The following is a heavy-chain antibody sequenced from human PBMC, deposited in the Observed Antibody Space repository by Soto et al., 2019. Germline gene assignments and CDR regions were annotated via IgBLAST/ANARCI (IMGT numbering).Heavy chain of an antibody. CDR2: ISYDGSNK. D-gene: IGHD3-9*01. Sequence: QVQLVESGGGVVQPGRSLRLSCAASGITFSSYGMHWVRQAPGKGLEWVAVISYDGSNKYYADSVKGRFTISRDNYKNTLYLQMNSLRAEDTAVDYGAKELRYFDWLPPPLDYWGQGTLVTVSS. CDR1: GITFSSYG. CDR3: AKELRYFDWLPPPLDY. J-gene: IGHJ4*02. V-gene: IGHV3-30*18.